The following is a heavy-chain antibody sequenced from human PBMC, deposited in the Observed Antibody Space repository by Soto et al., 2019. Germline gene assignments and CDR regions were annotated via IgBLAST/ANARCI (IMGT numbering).Heavy chain of an antibody. J-gene: IGHJ6*02. V-gene: IGHV3-7*01. Sequence: PGGSLRLSCVASGFPFGYYWMSWVRQAPGKGLEWLATIKMDASEKKYVDSVKGRFTMSRDNAKNSLYLQMDSLRTEDTAVYYCVKDGSSGWPYFDDMDVWGQGTTVTVSS. D-gene: IGHD6-19*01. CDR2: IKMDASEK. CDR1: GFPFGYYW. CDR3: VKDGSSGWPYFDDMDV.